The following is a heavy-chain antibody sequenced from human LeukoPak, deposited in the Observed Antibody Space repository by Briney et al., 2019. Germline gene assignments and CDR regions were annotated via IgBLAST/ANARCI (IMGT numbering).Heavy chain of an antibody. CDR3: ARGGYYGSGAFHI. CDR1: GGSIRSYH. J-gene: IGHJ3*02. CDR2: IHYSGST. V-gene: IGHV4-59*12. Sequence: SETLSLTCTVSGGSIRSYHWSWIRQPPGKGLEWMGNIHYSGSTNYNPSLKSRVTISVDTSKNQFSLKLSSVTAADTAVYYCARGGYYGSGAFHIWGQGTMVTVSS. D-gene: IGHD3-10*01.